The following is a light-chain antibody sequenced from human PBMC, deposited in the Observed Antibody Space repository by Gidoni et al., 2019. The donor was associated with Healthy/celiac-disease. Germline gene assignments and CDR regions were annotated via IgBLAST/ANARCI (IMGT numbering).Light chain of an antibody. J-gene: IGKJ4*01. CDR1: QSISSY. CDR3: QQSYSTPHT. Sequence: DIQMTQSPSSLSASVGDRVTITCRASQSISSYLNWYQQKPGKAPKLLIYAASSLQSGVPLRVSGRGSGTEFTLHISRLQPGEFATYYCQQSYSTPHTFGGGTKVEIK. CDR2: AAS. V-gene: IGKV1-39*01.